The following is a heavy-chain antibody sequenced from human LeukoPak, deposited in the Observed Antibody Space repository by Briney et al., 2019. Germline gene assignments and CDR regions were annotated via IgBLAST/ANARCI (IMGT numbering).Heavy chain of an antibody. V-gene: IGHV5-51*01. Sequence: GESLKISCKGSGYSFPTYWIGWVRQMPGKGLEWMGIIYPGDSDTRYSPSFQGQVTISADKSIGTAYLQWSSLRASDTAMYYCARHADSSGWYFDYWGQGTLVTVSS. J-gene: IGHJ4*02. CDR3: ARHADSSGWYFDY. D-gene: IGHD6-19*01. CDR2: IYPGDSDT. CDR1: GYSFPTYW.